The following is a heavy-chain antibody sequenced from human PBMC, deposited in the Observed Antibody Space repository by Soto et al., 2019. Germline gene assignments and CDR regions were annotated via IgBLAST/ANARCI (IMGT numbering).Heavy chain of an antibody. D-gene: IGHD6-6*01. CDR3: ARARPGPLDY. J-gene: IGHJ4*02. CDR1: GGSFSGYY. CDR2: INHSGST. V-gene: IGHV4-34*01. Sequence: ETLSLTCAVYGGSFSGYYWSWIRQPPGKGLEWIGEINHSGSTNYSPSLNSRVTISVDTSKNQFSLKLSSVTAADTAVYYCARARPGPLDYWGQGTLVTVSS.